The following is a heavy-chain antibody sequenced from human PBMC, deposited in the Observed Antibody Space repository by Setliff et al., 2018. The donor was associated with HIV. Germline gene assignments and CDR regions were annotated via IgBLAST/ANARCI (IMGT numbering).Heavy chain of an antibody. Sequence: GASVKVSCKASGYTFTSHYIHWVRQAPGQGLEWMGWINVNNDATSYNPSLRSRVTMSVDTSKKQLSLRLTSVSAADTAVYYCAKDRGQCFDLWGRGTLVTVSS. CDR2: INVNNDAT. CDR1: GYTFTSHY. J-gene: IGHJ2*01. D-gene: IGHD3-10*01. V-gene: IGHV1-2*02. CDR3: AKDRGQCFDL.